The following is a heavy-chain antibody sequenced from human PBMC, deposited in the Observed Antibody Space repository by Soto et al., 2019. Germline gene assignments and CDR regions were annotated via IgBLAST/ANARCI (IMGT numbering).Heavy chain of an antibody. CDR2: IVVGSGNT. J-gene: IGHJ6*03. Sequence: SVKVSCKASGYTFTSSAMQWVRQARGQRLEWIGWIVVGSGNTNYAQKFQERVTITRDMSTSTAYMELSSLRSEDTAVYYCAAAIRFLEWLPSPHYYMDVWGKGTTVTVSS. V-gene: IGHV1-58*02. CDR3: AAAIRFLEWLPSPHYYMDV. CDR1: GYTFTSSA. D-gene: IGHD3-3*01.